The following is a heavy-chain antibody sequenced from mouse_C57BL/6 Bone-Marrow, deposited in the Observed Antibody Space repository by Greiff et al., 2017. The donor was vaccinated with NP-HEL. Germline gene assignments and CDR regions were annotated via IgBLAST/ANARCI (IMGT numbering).Heavy chain of an antibody. D-gene: IGHD2-14*01. CDR3: ARSWDYRLDAMDY. CDR2: IYPRSGNT. J-gene: IGHJ4*01. Sequence: LVESGAELARPGASVKLSCKASGYTFTSYGISWVKQRTGQGLEWIGEIYPRSGNTYYNEKFKGKATLTADKSSSTAYMELRSLTSEDSAVYFCARSWDYRLDAMDYWGQGTSVTVSS. V-gene: IGHV1-81*01. CDR1: GYTFTSYG.